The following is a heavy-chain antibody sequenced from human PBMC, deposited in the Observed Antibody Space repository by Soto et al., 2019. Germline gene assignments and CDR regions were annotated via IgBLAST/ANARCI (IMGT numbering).Heavy chain of an antibody. J-gene: IGHJ4*02. CDR3: ARGHYDSGGYYVGHFDY. CDR2: ISPYNDKT. D-gene: IGHD3-22*01. CDR1: GYTFTSYD. V-gene: IGHV1-18*04. Sequence: ASVKVSGKASGYTFTSYDISWVRQAPGQGLEWMGWISPYNDKTKYAQMFQGRVTMTTDTSTSTAYMELRSLRSGDTAVYYCARGHYDSGGYYVGHFDYWGRGTLVTVSS.